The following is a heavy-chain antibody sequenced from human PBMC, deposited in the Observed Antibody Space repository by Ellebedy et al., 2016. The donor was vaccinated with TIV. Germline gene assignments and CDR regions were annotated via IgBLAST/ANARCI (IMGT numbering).Heavy chain of an antibody. V-gene: IGHV3-23*01. Sequence: GESLKISXAASGFTFSSYAMTWVRQAPGKGLEWVSGISGSGGHTYYADSVKGRFTISRDNDKNTLYLQMHSLRPEDTAIYYCSRTAPYSSSSNDYWGQGTQVTVSS. J-gene: IGHJ4*02. D-gene: IGHD6-6*01. CDR1: GFTFSSYA. CDR2: ISGSGGHT. CDR3: SRTAPYSSSSNDY.